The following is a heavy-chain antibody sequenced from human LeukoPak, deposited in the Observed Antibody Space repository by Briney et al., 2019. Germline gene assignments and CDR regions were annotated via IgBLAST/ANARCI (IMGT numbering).Heavy chain of an antibody. J-gene: IGHJ3*02. CDR2: ISSSSSTI. D-gene: IGHD2-21*02. CDR3: ARLAYCGGDCYSSAFDT. CDR1: GFTFSSYS. Sequence: GRSLRLSCAASGFTFSSYSMNWVRQAPGKGLEWVSYISSSSSTIYYADSVKGRFTISRDNAKNSLYLQMNSLRAEDTAVYYCARLAYCGGDCYSSAFDTWGQGTMVTVSS. V-gene: IGHV3-48*01.